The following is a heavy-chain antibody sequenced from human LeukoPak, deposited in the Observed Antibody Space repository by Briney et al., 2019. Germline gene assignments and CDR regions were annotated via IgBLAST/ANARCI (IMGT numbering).Heavy chain of an antibody. D-gene: IGHD6-13*01. V-gene: IGHV1-8*01. CDR1: GYTFTSYD. CDR2: MNPNSGNT. Sequence: ASVKVSCKASGYTFTSYDINWVRQATGQGLEWMGGMNPNSGNTGYAQKFQGRVTMTRNSSISTAYMEMRSLRYEATAVYYCARDRTPGIAAAGTNAFDIWGQGTMVTVSS. J-gene: IGHJ3*02. CDR3: ARDRTPGIAAAGTNAFDI.